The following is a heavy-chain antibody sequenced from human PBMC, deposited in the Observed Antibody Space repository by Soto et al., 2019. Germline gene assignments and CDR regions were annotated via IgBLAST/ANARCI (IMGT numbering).Heavy chain of an antibody. D-gene: IGHD5-12*01. J-gene: IGHJ4*02. CDR1: GGSISSGDYY. V-gene: IGHV4-30-4*01. Sequence: SETLSLTCTVSGGSISSGDYYWSWIRQPPGKGLEWIGYIYYSGSTYYNPSLKSRVTISVDTSKNQFSLKLSSVTAADTAVYYCARARGLVEMATIFFDYWGQGTLVTVYS. CDR2: IYYSGST. CDR3: ARARGLVEMATIFFDY.